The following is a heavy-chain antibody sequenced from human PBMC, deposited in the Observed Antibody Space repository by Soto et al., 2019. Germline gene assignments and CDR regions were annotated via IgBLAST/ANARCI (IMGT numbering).Heavy chain of an antibody. CDR3: AAGEASSRNLAPYYLDF. CDR2: IHYSGTT. Sequence: ETLSLTCTVSGASMRNYFWTWIRQPPGKGLEWIGYIHYSGTTSFFPSYNPSLRSRVTISEDTSKNQFSLKLLSVTTADTAVYFCAAGEASSRNLAPYYLDFWGQGTPVTVSS. D-gene: IGHD6-13*01. V-gene: IGHV4-59*01. J-gene: IGHJ4*02. CDR1: GASMRNYF.